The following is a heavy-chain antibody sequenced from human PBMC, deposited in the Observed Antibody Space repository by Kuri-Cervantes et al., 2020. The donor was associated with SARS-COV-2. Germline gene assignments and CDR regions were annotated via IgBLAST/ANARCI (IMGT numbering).Heavy chain of an antibody. CDR3: ARGGMNYYDYVWGSYPGYYGMDV. J-gene: IGHJ6*02. Sequence: SQTLSLTCAVYGGSFSGYYWSWIRQPPGKGLEWIGEINHSGSTNYNPSLKSRVTISVDTPKNQFSLKLSSVTAADTAVYYCARGGMNYYDYVWGSYPGYYGMDVWGQGTTVTVSS. D-gene: IGHD3-16*02. V-gene: IGHV4-34*01. CDR2: INHSGST. CDR1: GGSFSGYY.